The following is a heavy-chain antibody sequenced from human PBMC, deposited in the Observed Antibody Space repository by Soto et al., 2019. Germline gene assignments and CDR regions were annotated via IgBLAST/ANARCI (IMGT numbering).Heavy chain of an antibody. Sequence: SVKVSCKASGFTFTSXAVQWVRQARGQRLEWIGWIVVGSGNTNYAQKFQERVTITRDMSTSTAYMELSSLRSEDTAVYYCAAGSCGGDCYRSWYYYGMDVWGQGTTVTVSS. V-gene: IGHV1-58*01. CDR2: IVVGSGNT. CDR3: AAGSCGGDCYRSWYYYGMDV. J-gene: IGHJ6*02. D-gene: IGHD2-21*02. CDR1: GFTFTSXA.